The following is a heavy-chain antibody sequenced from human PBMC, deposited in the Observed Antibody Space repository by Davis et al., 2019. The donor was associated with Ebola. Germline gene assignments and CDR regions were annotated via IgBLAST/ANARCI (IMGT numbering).Heavy chain of an antibody. CDR1: GFTFSTYW. CDR2: ITGDGSST. CDR3: ARASGYSGYDFSPSDY. V-gene: IGHV3-74*01. Sequence: GESLKISCAASGFTFSTYWMHWVRQAPGKGLAWVSRITGDGSSTDYADSVKGRFTISRDNAKNTLYLQMNSLRAEDTAVYYCARASGYSGYDFSPSDYWGQGTLVTVSS. J-gene: IGHJ4*02. D-gene: IGHD5-12*01.